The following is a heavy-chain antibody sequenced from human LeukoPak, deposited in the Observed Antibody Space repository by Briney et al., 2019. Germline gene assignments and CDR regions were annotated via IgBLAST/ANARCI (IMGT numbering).Heavy chain of an antibody. D-gene: IGHD2-21*02. CDR1: GGSISSSSYY. CDR3: ARQVTVGSFFDY. V-gene: IGHV4-39*01. CDR2: IYYSGST. Sequence: SETLSLTCTVSGGSISSSSYYWVWIRQPPGKGLEWIGSIYYSGSTYYNPSLKSRVTISVDTSKNQFSLKLSSVTAADTAVYYCARQVTVGSFFDYWGQGTLVTVSS. J-gene: IGHJ4*02.